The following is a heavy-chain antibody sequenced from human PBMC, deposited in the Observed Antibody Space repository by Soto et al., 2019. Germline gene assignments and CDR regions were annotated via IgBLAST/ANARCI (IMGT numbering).Heavy chain of an antibody. V-gene: IGHV3-53*01. CDR1: GFTVSSKY. Sequence: GGSLRLSCAASGFTVSSKYMSWVRQAPGKGLEWVSVIYSDGSTYYADSVKGRFTISRDNSKNTLYLQMNSLRAEDTAVYYCATERGPTYYFDYWGKGPLVTVSS. CDR2: IYSDGST. CDR3: ATERGPTYYFDY. J-gene: IGHJ4*02. D-gene: IGHD2-21*01.